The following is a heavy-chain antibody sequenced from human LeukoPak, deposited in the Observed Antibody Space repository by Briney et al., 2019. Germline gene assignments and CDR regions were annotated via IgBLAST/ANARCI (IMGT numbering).Heavy chain of an antibody. Sequence: GGSLRVSCAASGVTFSNYDMHWVRQAPGKGLGWVSAISSSSSYIYYADSIKSRFTISRDNAENSRYLQMNSLKAVETGVYFCARGKKEPTITALDSWGEGTLVTVSS. D-gene: IGHD5-12*01. CDR1: GVTFSNYD. CDR2: ISSSSSYI. CDR3: ARGKKEPTITALDS. J-gene: IGHJ4*02. V-gene: IGHV3-21*01.